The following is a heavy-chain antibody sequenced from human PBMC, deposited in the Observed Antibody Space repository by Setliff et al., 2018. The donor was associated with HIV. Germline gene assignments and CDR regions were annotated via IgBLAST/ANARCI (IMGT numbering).Heavy chain of an antibody. Sequence: GASVRLSCAASGFTFSSYGMHWVRQAPGKGLEWVAFIRYDDTYKYYVDSVKGRFTISRDNSKNTLYLQMNSLRPEDTAVYYCAKNVYRSPWSPLDYWGQGTLVTVSS. V-gene: IGHV3-30*02. D-gene: IGHD6-19*01. CDR3: AKNVYRSPWSPLDY. J-gene: IGHJ4*02. CDR1: GFTFSSYG. CDR2: IRYDDTYK.